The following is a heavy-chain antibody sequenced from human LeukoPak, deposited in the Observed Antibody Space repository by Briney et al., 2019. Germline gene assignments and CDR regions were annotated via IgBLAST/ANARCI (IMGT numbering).Heavy chain of an antibody. CDR1: GFTFSSYA. CDR3: AKDQMSGSYKSFDY. J-gene: IGHJ4*02. D-gene: IGHD1-26*01. CDR2: ISGSGGST. V-gene: IGHV3-23*01. Sequence: PGGSLRLSCAASGFTFSSYAMSWVRQAPGKGLEWVSAISGSGGSTYYADSVKGRFTISRDNSKNMLYLQMNSLRAEDTAVYYCAKDQMSGSYKSFDYWGQGTLVTVSS.